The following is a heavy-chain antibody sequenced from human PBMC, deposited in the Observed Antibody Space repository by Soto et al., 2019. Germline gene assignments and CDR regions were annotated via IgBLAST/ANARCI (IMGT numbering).Heavy chain of an antibody. D-gene: IGHD1-1*01. CDR2: IIPIFGTA. Sequence: SVKVSCKASGGTFSRYAISWVRQAPGQGLEWMGGIIPIFGTANYAQKFQGRVTITADKSTSTAYMELSSLRSEDTAVYYCAGPFETTYDAFDIWGQGTMVTVSS. V-gene: IGHV1-69*06. CDR1: GGTFSRYA. CDR3: AGPFETTYDAFDI. J-gene: IGHJ3*02.